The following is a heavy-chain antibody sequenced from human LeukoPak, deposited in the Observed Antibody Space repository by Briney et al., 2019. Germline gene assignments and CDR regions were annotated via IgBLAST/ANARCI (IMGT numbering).Heavy chain of an antibody. CDR1: GGSFSGYY. D-gene: IGHD4-17*01. J-gene: IGHJ4*02. CDR2: IYYSGST. Sequence: SETLSLTCAVYGGSFSGYYWSWIRQPPGKGLEWIGSIYYSGSTYYNPSLKSRVTISVDTSKNQFSLKLSSVTAADTAVYYCARDGDYGDPSVRDYWGQGTLVTVSS. V-gene: IGHV4-34*01. CDR3: ARDGDYGDPSVRDY.